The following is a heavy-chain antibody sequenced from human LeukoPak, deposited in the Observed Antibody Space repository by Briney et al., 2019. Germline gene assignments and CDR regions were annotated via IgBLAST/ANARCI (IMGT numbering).Heavy chain of an antibody. J-gene: IGHJ6*02. Sequence: PGGSLRLSCAASGFTFSSYGMHWVRQAPGKGLEWVAVIWYDGSNKYYADSVKGRFTISRDNSKNTLYLQMNSLGAEDTAVYYCARGYCSSTSCLVYGMDVWGQGTTVTVSS. CDR3: ARGYCSSTSCLVYGMDV. V-gene: IGHV3-33*01. CDR1: GFTFSSYG. CDR2: IWYDGSNK. D-gene: IGHD2-2*01.